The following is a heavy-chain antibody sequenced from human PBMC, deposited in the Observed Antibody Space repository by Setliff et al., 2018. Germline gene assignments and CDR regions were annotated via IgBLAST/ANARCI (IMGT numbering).Heavy chain of an antibody. V-gene: IGHV1-18*01. CDR2: ISGYNGNT. D-gene: IGHD3-22*01. CDR3: ARGGGGPDSSGYFEYFQH. CDR1: GYTFINYG. J-gene: IGHJ1*01. Sequence: ASVKVSCKTSGYTFINYGLSWMRQAPGQGLEWMGWISGYNGNTDYAQNLQGRVTMTRDTSTSTVYMELSSLRSEDTAVYYCARGGGGPDSSGYFEYFQHWGQGTLVTVSS.